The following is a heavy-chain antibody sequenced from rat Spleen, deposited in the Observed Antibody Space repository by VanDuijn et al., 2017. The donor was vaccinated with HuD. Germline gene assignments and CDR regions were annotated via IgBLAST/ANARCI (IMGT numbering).Heavy chain of an antibody. Sequence: EVQLVASDGGLVQPGRSMKLSCAASGFTFDNYYMAWVRQAPTKGLEWVASISTGGGNTYYRDSVKGRFTISRDNAKNTQYLQMDSLRSEDTATYYCARGYVMDAWGQGASVTVSS. CDR1: GFTFDNYY. CDR2: ISTGGGNT. J-gene: IGHJ4*01. V-gene: IGHV5-25*01. CDR3: ARGYVMDA.